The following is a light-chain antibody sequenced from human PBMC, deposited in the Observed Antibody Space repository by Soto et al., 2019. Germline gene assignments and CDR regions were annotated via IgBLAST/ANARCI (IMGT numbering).Light chain of an antibody. V-gene: IGLV2-14*01. CDR2: EVS. Sequence: QSALTQPASVSGSPGQSITISCTGASSDVGLYDFVSWYQHHPGKAPKLLIYEVSDRPSGVSNRFSGSKSGNTASLTISGLQAEDEADYYCCSYTSTSTYVFGTGTKLTVL. CDR3: CSYTSTSTYV. CDR1: SSDVGLYDF. J-gene: IGLJ1*01.